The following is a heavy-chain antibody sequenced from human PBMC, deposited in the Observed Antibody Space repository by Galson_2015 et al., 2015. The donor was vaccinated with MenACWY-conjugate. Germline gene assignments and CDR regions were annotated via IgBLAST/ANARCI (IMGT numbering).Heavy chain of an antibody. D-gene: IGHD2-15*01. CDR2: IYYSGST. J-gene: IGHJ6*02. V-gene: IGHV4-59*08. Sequence: SENLSLTCTVSGGSISSSYWSWIRQPPGKGLEWIGYIYYSGSTNYNPSLKSRVTISVDTSKNQFSLKLSSVTAADTAVYYCAGGTVVVVAARVSYYYYGMDVWGQGTTVTVSS. CDR1: GGSISSSY. CDR3: AGGTVVVVAARVSYYYYGMDV.